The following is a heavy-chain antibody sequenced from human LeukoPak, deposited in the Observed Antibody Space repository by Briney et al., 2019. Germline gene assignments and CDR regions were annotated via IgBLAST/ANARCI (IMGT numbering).Heavy chain of an antibody. D-gene: IGHD6-13*01. Sequence: SSVKVCCTASGYIFTGYYMLWVRQAPGQGLEWMGWINPNSGGTNYAQKFQGRVTMTRDTSISTAHMELSRLRSDDTAVYYCASEHERIAAAPSALDSWGQGTMVTVSS. CDR3: ASEHERIAAAPSALDS. CDR1: GYIFTGYY. V-gene: IGHV1-2*02. CDR2: INPNSGGT. J-gene: IGHJ3*02.